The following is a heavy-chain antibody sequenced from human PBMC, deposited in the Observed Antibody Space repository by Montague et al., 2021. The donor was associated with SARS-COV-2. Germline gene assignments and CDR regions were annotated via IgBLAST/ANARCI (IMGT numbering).Heavy chain of an antibody. Sequence: ETLSLTCAAHGGSFSTYSWNWIRQPPGKGLEWIGEIHHGGSTNXNPSLKSRVTISADTSKNQFSLKLTSVAAADTAVYYCAGLGDGVVPSPILGVGPYYSYYYMDVWGKGTTVTVSS. CDR3: AGLGDGVVPSPILGVGPYYSYYYMDV. CDR1: GGSFSTYS. D-gene: IGHD3-10*01. V-gene: IGHV4-34*01. J-gene: IGHJ6*03. CDR2: IHHGGST.